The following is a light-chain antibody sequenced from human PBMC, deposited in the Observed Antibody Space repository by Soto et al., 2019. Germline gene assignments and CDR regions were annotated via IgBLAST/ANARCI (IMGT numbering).Light chain of an antibody. CDR2: DSS. CDR1: QSVDKF. CDR3: QQWKNWPPIT. Sequence: EIELTQSPATLSLSPGETATLSCRASQSVDKFLAWYQQRPGQPPRLLIFDSSNRATGVPVRFSGTGSGTVFTLTIGSLEPEDSALYYGQQWKNWPPITFGQGTRLEIK. V-gene: IGKV3-11*01. J-gene: IGKJ5*01.